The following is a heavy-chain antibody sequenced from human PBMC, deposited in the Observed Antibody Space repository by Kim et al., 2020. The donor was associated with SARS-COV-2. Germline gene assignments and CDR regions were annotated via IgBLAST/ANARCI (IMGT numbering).Heavy chain of an antibody. CDR3: VKYSGGIY. J-gene: IGHJ4*02. V-gene: IGHV3-74*01. CDR1: GFAFSTYW. CDR2: IKGDGTTT. D-gene: IGHD3-10*01. Sequence: GGSLRLSCAASGFAFSTYWMHWVRQAPGQGLVWVSTIKGDGTTTVYADSVKGRFTISRDNAKNTLYLQMNSLRDEDTAMYYCVKYSGGIYWGQGTLGTVS.